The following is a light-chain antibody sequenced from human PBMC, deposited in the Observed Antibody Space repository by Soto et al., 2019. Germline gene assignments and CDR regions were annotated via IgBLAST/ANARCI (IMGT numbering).Light chain of an antibody. CDR3: QHYAYWPET. CDR1: QSVSSSY. Sequence: EIVLTQSPGTLSLAGGERRTRSCRANQSVSSSYLAWYQQKPGQAPRLLIYGASSRATGIPDRFSGSGSGTDLTYASSLLVPEDSAVRSCQHYAYWPETFAQGTKVDIK. CDR2: GAS. V-gene: IGKV3-20*01. J-gene: IGKJ1*01.